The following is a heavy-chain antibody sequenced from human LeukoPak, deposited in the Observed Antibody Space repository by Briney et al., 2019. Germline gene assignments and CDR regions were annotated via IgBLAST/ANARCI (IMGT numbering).Heavy chain of an antibody. CDR1: GGSISSSSYY. CDR3: ARRGIWDLQIGNWFDP. Sequence: SETLSLTCTVSGGSISSSSYYWGWIRQPPGTGLEWIGSIYYSGSTYYNPSLKSRVTISVDTSKNQFSLKLSSVTAADTAVYYCARRGIWDLQIGNWFDPWGQGILVTVSS. D-gene: IGHD3-16*01. J-gene: IGHJ5*02. V-gene: IGHV4-39*01. CDR2: IYYSGST.